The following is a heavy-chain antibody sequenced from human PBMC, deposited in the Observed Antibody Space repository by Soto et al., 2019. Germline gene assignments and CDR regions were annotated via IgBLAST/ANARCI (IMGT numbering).Heavy chain of an antibody. CDR3: ARGRYCSGGSCYSYNY. J-gene: IGHJ4*02. V-gene: IGHV1-69*01. D-gene: IGHD2-15*01. CDR1: GGTFSSYA. CDR2: IIPIFGTA. Sequence: QVQLVQSGAEVKKPGSSVKASCKASGGTFSSYAISWVRQAPGQGLEWMGGIIPIFGTANYAQKFQGRVTITADESTSTAYMELSSLRSEDTAVYYCARGRYCSGGSCYSYNYWGQGTLVTVSS.